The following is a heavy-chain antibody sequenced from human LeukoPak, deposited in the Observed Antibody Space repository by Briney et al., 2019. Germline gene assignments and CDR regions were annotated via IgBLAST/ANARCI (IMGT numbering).Heavy chain of an antibody. CDR2: ISSSGSTI. J-gene: IGHJ4*02. D-gene: IGHD3-10*01. CDR3: ASPRAADDY. V-gene: IGHV3-48*03. CDR1: GFTFSSYE. Sequence: GGSLRLSCAASGFTFSSYEMNWVRQAPGKGLEWVSYISSSGSTIYYADSVKGRFTISRDNAKNSLYLQMNSLRAEDTAVYNCASPRAADDYWGQGTLVTVSS.